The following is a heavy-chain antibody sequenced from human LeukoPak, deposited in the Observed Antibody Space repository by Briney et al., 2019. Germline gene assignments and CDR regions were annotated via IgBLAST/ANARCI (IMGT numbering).Heavy chain of an antibody. D-gene: IGHD4/OR15-4a*01. J-gene: IGHJ6*02. Sequence: GGSLRLSCAASGFTVSSNYMSWVRQAPGKGLEWVSVIYSSGSTYYADSVKGRFTISRDNSKNTLYLQMNSLRAEDTAVYYCARGQTIYYYYGMDVWGQGTTVTVSS. CDR1: GFTVSSNY. CDR3: ARGQTIYYYYGMDV. CDR2: IYSSGST. V-gene: IGHV3-53*01.